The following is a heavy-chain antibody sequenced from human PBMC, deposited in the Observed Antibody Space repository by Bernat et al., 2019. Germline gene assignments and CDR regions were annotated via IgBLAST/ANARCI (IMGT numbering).Heavy chain of an antibody. CDR1: GFTFSSYG. CDR2: ISYDGSNK. Sequence: QVQLVESGGGVVQPGRSLRLSCAASGFTFSSYGMHWVRQAPGKGLEWVAVISYDGSNKYYADSVKGRFTISRDNSKNTLYLQMDSLRAEDTAVYYCAKEYQLTSSDYWGRGTLVTVSS. D-gene: IGHD2-2*01. V-gene: IGHV3-30*18. CDR3: AKEYQLTSSDY. J-gene: IGHJ4*02.